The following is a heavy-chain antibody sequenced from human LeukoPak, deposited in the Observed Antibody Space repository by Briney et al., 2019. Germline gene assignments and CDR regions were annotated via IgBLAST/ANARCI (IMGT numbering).Heavy chain of an antibody. D-gene: IGHD3-9*01. Sequence: ASVKVSCKASGYTFTSYGISWVRQAPGQGLEWMGWISAYNGNTNYAQKLQGRVTMTTDTSTSTAYMELRSLRSNDTAVYYCARSKDYDILTCWPEPLDYWGQGTLVTVSS. CDR3: ARSKDYDILTCWPEPLDY. CDR1: GYTFTSYG. J-gene: IGHJ4*02. V-gene: IGHV1-18*01. CDR2: ISAYNGNT.